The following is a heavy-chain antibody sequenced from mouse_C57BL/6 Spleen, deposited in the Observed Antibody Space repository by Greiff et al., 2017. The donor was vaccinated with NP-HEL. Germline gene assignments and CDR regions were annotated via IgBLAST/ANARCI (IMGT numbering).Heavy chain of an antibody. V-gene: IGHV1-42*01. CDR2: INPSTGGT. CDR3: ARGPSYDYDNWYFDV. Sequence: VQLQQSGPELVKPGASVKISCKASGYSFTGYYMNWVKQSPEKSLEWIGEINPSTGGTTYNQKFKAKATLTVDKSSSTAYMQLKSLTSEDSAVYYCARGPSYDYDNWYFDVWGTGTTVTVSS. J-gene: IGHJ1*03. D-gene: IGHD2-4*01. CDR1: GYSFTGYY.